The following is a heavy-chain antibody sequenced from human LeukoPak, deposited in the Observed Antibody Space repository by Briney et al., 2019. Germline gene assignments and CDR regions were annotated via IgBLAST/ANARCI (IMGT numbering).Heavy chain of an antibody. Sequence: GGSLRLSCAASGFTFSSYSMNWVRQAPGEGLEWVSSISSSSSYIYYADSVKGRFTISRDNAKNSLYLQMNSLRAEDTAVYYCARGRHYDIYFDYWGQGTLVTVSS. J-gene: IGHJ4*02. CDR2: ISSSSSYI. CDR3: ARGRHYDIYFDY. CDR1: GFTFSSYS. V-gene: IGHV3-21*01. D-gene: IGHD3-9*01.